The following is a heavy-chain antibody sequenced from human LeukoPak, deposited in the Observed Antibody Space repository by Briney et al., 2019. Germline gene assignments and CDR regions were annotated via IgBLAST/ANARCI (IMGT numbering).Heavy chain of an antibody. D-gene: IGHD6-19*01. J-gene: IGHJ4*02. CDR1: GYSISTGYY. CDR3: AIQGGGGWMRYYFDY. V-gene: IGHV4-38-2*02. CDR2: FYHGGST. Sequence: PSETLSLTCTVSGYSISTGYYWDWIRQPPGKWLEWIGTFYHGGSTYYNPSLKSRVTISVDTSKNQFSLKLSSVTAADTAVYYCAIQGGGGWMRYYFDYWGQGTLVTVSS.